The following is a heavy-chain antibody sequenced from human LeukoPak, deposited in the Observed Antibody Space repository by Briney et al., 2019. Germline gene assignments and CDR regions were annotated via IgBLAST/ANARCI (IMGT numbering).Heavy chain of an antibody. V-gene: IGHV1-58*01. J-gene: IGHJ4*02. Sequence: GASVTVSCKASGFTFTSTAVQWVRQARGQRLEWIGWILVGSGNTNYAQMFQERVTLTWDVSTSTAYMVLSGLRSEDTAIYYCASDPPYTSSSAWWGQGTLVTVSS. CDR1: GFTFTSTA. CDR2: ILVGSGNT. D-gene: IGHD2-2*01. CDR3: ASDPPYTSSSAW.